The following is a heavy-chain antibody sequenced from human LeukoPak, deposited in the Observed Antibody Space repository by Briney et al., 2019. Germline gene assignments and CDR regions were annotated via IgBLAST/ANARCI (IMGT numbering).Heavy chain of an antibody. V-gene: IGHV3-64*01. CDR2: ISSNGGST. Sequence: GGSLRLSCAASGFTFSSYAMHWVRQAPGKGLEYVSAISSNGGSTYYANSVKGRFTISRDNSKNTLYLQMGSLRAEDMAVYYCARFLGYYGDNYFDYWGQGTLVTVSS. CDR1: GFTFSSYA. CDR3: ARFLGYYGDNYFDY. D-gene: IGHD4-17*01. J-gene: IGHJ4*02.